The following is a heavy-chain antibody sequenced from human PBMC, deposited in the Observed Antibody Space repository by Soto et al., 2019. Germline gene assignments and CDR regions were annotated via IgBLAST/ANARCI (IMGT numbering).Heavy chain of an antibody. D-gene: IGHD3-22*01. Sequence: PSETLSLTCTVSGGSISSYYWSWIRQPPGKGLEWIGYIYYSGSTNYNPSLKSRVTISVDTSKNQFSLKLSSVTAADTAVYYCARIYDSSGYIDYWGQGTLVTVS. CDR2: IYYSGST. V-gene: IGHV4-59*01. CDR3: ARIYDSSGYIDY. CDR1: GGSISSYY. J-gene: IGHJ4*02.